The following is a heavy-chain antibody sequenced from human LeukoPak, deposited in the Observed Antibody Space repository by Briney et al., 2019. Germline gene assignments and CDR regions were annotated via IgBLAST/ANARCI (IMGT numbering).Heavy chain of an antibody. Sequence: ASVKVSCQASGYTFTGHYMHWLRQAPCQRLEWMGWIKSDNGDTGSAQKFQGRVTITRDTSITTVYMELSRLTSDDTAVYYCAREGMNTVTGSPDKDFDHWGQGTLVTVSS. CDR1: GYTFTGHY. V-gene: IGHV1-2*02. J-gene: IGHJ4*02. D-gene: IGHD4-11*01. CDR3: AREGMNTVTGSPDKDFDH. CDR2: IKSDNGDT.